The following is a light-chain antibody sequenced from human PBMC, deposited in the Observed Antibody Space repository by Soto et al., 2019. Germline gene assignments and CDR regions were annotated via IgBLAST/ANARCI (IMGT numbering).Light chain of an antibody. CDR3: QQRTNWPLT. CDR1: QSISSY. Sequence: EIVLTQSPATLSLSPGVRATLSCRASQSISSYLAWYQQKPGQAPRLLIYDASNRATGIPARFRGSGSGTDFTLTISSLEPEDFAIYYSQQRTNWPLTFGGGTKVEIK. J-gene: IGKJ4*01. CDR2: DAS. V-gene: IGKV3-11*01.